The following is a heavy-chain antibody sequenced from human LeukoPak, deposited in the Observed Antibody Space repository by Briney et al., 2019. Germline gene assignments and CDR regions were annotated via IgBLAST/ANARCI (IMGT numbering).Heavy chain of an antibody. CDR1: GGSFSGYY. CDR2: INHSGST. CDR3: ARDDRVSIYYYYGMDV. J-gene: IGHJ6*02. V-gene: IGHV4-34*01. D-gene: IGHD3-16*01. Sequence: SETLSLTCAVYGGSFSGYYWSWIRQPPGKGLEWIGEINHSGSTNYNPSLKSRVTISVDTSKNQFSLKLSSVTAADTAVYYCARDDRVSIYYYYGMDVWGQGTTVTVSS.